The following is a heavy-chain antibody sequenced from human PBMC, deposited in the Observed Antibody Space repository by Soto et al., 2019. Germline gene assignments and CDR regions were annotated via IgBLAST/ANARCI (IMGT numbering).Heavy chain of an antibody. CDR3: ARDKITGLFDY. D-gene: IGHD2-8*02. CDR1: GYTLTSYG. Sequence: ASVKVSCKASGYTLTSYGISWVRQAPGQGLEWMGWISAYNGNTKYAQKLQGRVTMTTDTSTSTAYMEVRSLRSDDTAVYYCARDKITGLFDYWGQGTLVTVSS. V-gene: IGHV1-18*01. CDR2: ISAYNGNT. J-gene: IGHJ4*02.